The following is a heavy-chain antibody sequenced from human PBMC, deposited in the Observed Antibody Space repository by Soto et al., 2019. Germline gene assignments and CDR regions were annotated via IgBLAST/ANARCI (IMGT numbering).Heavy chain of an antibody. V-gene: IGHV4-59*08. Sequence: ASETLSLTCTVSGGSISSYYWSWIRQPPGKGLEWIGYIYYSGSTNYNPSLKSRVTISVDTSKNQFSLKLSSVTAADTAVFYCARAPPIENCGGDCYSGGDYYYYYMDVWGKGTTVTVSS. D-gene: IGHD2-21*01. CDR1: GGSISSYY. CDR2: IYYSGST. J-gene: IGHJ6*03. CDR3: ARAPPIENCGGDCYSGGDYYYYYMDV.